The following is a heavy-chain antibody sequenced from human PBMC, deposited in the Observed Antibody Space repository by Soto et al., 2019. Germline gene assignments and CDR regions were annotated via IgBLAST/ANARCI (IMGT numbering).Heavy chain of an antibody. CDR1: GFTFSSYA. J-gene: IGHJ4*02. V-gene: IGHV3-23*01. CDR3: AKEVTSILGYCSGGSCYFDY. D-gene: IGHD2-15*01. CDR2: ISGSGGST. Sequence: PGGSLRLSCAASGFTFSSYAMSWVRQAPGKGLEWFSAISGSGGSTYYADSVKGRFTISRDNSKNTLYLQMNSLRAEDTAVYYCAKEVTSILGYCSGGSCYFDYWGQGTLVTVAS.